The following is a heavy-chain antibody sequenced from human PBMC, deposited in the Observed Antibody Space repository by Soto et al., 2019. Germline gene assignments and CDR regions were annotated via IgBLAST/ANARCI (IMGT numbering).Heavy chain of an antibody. V-gene: IGHV1-69*01. CDR1: GGTFSSYA. Sequence: QVQLVQSGAEVKKPGSSVKVSCKASGGTFSSYAISWVRQAPGQGLEWMGGIIPIFGTANYAQKFKGRVTITPDESTSTAYKELSSLRSDDTAVYYCAEREEYSSSPPDHRGQGTLVTGSS. CDR3: AEREEYSSSPPDH. CDR2: IIPIFGTA. J-gene: IGHJ4*01. D-gene: IGHD6-6*01.